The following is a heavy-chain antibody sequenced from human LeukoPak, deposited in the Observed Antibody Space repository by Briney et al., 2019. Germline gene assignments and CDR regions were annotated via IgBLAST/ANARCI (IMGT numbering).Heavy chain of an antibody. J-gene: IGHJ4*02. Sequence: PGGSPRLSCAASGFTVSSNYMSWVRQAPGKSLEWVANIKRDGSEKYYVDSVKGRFTISRDNAKNSLYLQMNSLTAEDTAVYYCARFLTAIAVASLFDYWGQGTLVTVSS. D-gene: IGHD6-19*01. CDR1: GFTVSSNY. V-gene: IGHV3-7*01. CDR3: ARFLTAIAVASLFDY. CDR2: IKRDGSEK.